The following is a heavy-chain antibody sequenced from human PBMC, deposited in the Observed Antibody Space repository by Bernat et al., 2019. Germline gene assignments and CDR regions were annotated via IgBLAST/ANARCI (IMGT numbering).Heavy chain of an antibody. J-gene: IGHJ5*02. CDR3: ARHYREDGSGS. CDR1: GASISSMSYY. Sequence: QLQLQESGPGLVTPSETLSLTCTVSGASISSMSYYWGWIRQPPGRGLEWIGTIFYSGSTFYNPSLKSRVTISVDTSKNQFSLKLNSVTAADTSVYYCARHYREDGSGSWGQGTLVTVYS. V-gene: IGHV4-39*01. CDR2: IFYSGST. D-gene: IGHD1-26*01.